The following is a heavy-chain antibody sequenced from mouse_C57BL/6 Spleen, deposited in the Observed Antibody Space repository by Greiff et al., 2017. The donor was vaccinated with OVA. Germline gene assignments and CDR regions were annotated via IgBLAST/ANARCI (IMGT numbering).Heavy chain of an antibody. Sequence: EVKLQQSGPELVKPGASVKISCKASGYTFTDYYMNWVKQSHGKSLEWIGDINPNNGGTSYNQKFKGKATLTVDKSSSTAYMELRSLTSEDSAVYYCARDTRKLYFDVWGTGTTVTVSS. CDR3: ARDTRKLYFDV. J-gene: IGHJ1*03. CDR2: INPNNGGT. V-gene: IGHV1-26*01. CDR1: GYTFTDYY. D-gene: IGHD1-1*01.